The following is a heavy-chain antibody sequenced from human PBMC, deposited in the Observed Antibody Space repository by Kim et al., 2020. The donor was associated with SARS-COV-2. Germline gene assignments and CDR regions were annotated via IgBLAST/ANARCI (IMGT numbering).Heavy chain of an antibody. D-gene: IGHD5-18*01. CDR2: INTNTGNP. CDR1: GYTFTSHA. CDR3: ARDRYSYGLNWFDP. Sequence: ASVKVSCKASGYTFTSHAMNWVRQAPGQGLEWMGWINTNTGNPTYAQGFTGRFVFSLDTSVSTAYLQISSLKAEDTAVCYCARDRYSYGLNWFDPWGQGTLVTVSS. J-gene: IGHJ5*02. V-gene: IGHV7-4-1*02.